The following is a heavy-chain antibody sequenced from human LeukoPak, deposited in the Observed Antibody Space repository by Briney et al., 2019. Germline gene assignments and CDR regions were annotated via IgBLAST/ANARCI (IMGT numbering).Heavy chain of an antibody. CDR3: ANGYCTNGVCYPYYYYYMDV. D-gene: IGHD2-8*01. V-gene: IGHV3-21*01. CDR2: ISGSSSYI. Sequence: PGGSLRLSCAASGFTFSSYSMNWVRQAPGKGLEWVSSISGSSSYIYYADSVKGRFTISRDNAKNSLYVQMNSLRAEDTAVYYCANGYCTNGVCYPYYYYYMDVWGKGTTVTVSS. CDR1: GFTFSSYS. J-gene: IGHJ6*03.